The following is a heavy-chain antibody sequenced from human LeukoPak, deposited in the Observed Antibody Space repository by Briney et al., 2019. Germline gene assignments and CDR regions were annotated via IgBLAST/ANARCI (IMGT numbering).Heavy chain of an antibody. Sequence: GGSLRLSCAASGFTFNNYAMSWVSQAPGKGLEWVSAILGSGRSAYYADSVKGRFTIPRDNSKNSLFLQMNSLRVEDTALYYCSKWGDYDVLTGYYDSDFWGQGTLVTVSA. D-gene: IGHD3-9*01. CDR3: SKWGDYDVLTGYYDSDF. J-gene: IGHJ4*02. V-gene: IGHV3-23*01. CDR2: ILGSGRSA. CDR1: GFTFNNYA.